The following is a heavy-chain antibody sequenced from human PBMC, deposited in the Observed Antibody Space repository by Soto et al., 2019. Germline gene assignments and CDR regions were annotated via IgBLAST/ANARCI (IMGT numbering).Heavy chain of an antibody. D-gene: IGHD6-6*01. CDR2: ISYDGSNK. Sequence: GGSLRLSCAASGFTFSSYAMHWVRQAPGKGLEWVAVISYDGSNKYYADSVKGRFTISRDNSKNTLYLQMNSLRAEDTAVYYCARDFKPIEYSSSYYYYGMDVWGQGTTVTVSS. J-gene: IGHJ6*02. CDR1: GFTFSSYA. CDR3: ARDFKPIEYSSSYYYYGMDV. V-gene: IGHV3-30-3*01.